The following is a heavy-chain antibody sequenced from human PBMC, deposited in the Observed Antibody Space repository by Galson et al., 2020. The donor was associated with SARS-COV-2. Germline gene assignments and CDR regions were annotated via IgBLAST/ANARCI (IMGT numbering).Heavy chain of an antibody. D-gene: IGHD3-16*01. CDR3: AKDHNYGTGVFDY. J-gene: IGHJ4*02. CDR1: GFSFSTSA. Sequence: GESLKISCAASGFSFSTSAMNWVRQAPGKGLEWVSLISGSGGASYYAASVKGRFAISRDNSKKTLYLQMNSLRAEDTAVYYCAKDHNYGTGVFDYWGQGTLVTVSS. V-gene: IGHV3-23*01. CDR2: ISGSGGAS.